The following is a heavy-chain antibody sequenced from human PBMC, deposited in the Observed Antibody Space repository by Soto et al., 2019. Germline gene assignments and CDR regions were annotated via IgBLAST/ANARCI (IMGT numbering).Heavy chain of an antibody. CDR3: ARRREIKQQLYRSFNWFDP. CDR2: INHSGST. Sequence: QVQLQQRGAGLLKPSETLSLTCAVYGGSFSGYYWSWIRQPPGKGLEWIGEINHSGSTNYNPSLKSRVTISVDTSKNQFSLKLSSVTAADTAVYYCARRREIKQQLYRSFNWFDPWGQGTLVTVSS. CDR1: GGSFSGYY. D-gene: IGHD2-2*02. V-gene: IGHV4-34*01. J-gene: IGHJ5*02.